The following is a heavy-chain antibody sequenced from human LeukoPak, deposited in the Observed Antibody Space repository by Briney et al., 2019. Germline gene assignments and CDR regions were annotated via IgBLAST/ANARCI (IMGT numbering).Heavy chain of an antibody. D-gene: IGHD5-18*01. CDR2: INAGNGNT. J-gene: IGHJ4*02. CDR3: ARDLIRGYSYDYAYFDY. V-gene: IGHV1-3*01. CDR1: GYTFTSYG. Sequence: ASVKVSCKASGYTFTSYGISWVRQAPGQRLEWMGWINAGNGNTKYSQKFQGRVTITRDTSASTAYMELSSLRSEDTAVYYCARDLIRGYSYDYAYFDYWGQGTLVTVSS.